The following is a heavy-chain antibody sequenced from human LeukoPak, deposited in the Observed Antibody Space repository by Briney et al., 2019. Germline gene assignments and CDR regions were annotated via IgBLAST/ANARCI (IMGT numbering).Heavy chain of an antibody. Sequence: PSETLSLTRTVSGGSISSYYWSWIRQPAGKGLEWIGRIYNSESTNYNPSLKSRATMSVDTSKNQLSLKLSSVTAADTAVYYCARDGGVVVPTAPAVFDVWGQGTMVTVS. V-gene: IGHV4-4*07. CDR1: GGSISSYY. CDR3: ARDGGVVVPTAPAVFDV. CDR2: IYNSEST. D-gene: IGHD2-2*01. J-gene: IGHJ3*01.